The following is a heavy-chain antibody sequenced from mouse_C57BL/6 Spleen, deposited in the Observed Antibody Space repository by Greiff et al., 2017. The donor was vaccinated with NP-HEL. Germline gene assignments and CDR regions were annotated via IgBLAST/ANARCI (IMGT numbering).Heavy chain of an antibody. CDR2: INPGSGGT. J-gene: IGHJ4*01. D-gene: IGHD1-1*01. CDR3: ARRDYGSREGLMDY. V-gene: IGHV1-54*01. Sequence: QVQLKQSGAELVRPGTSVKVSCKASGYAFTNYLIEWVKQRPGQGLEWIGVINPGSGGTNYNEKFKGKATLTADKSSSTAYMQLSSLTSEDSAVYFCARRDYGSREGLMDYWGQGTSVTVSS. CDR1: GYAFTNYL.